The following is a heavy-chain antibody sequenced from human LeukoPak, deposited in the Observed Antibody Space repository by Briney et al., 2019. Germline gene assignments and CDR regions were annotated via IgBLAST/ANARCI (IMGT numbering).Heavy chain of an antibody. CDR2: ISSSSSYI. CDR1: GFTFSSYS. D-gene: IGHD6-19*01. V-gene: IGHV3-21*01. Sequence: GGSLRLSCAASGFTFSSYSMNWVRQAPGKGLEWVSSISSSSSYIYYADSVKGRFTISRGNAKNSLYLQMNSLRAEDTAVYYCARGGAVAGLDYWGQGTLVTVSS. CDR3: ARGGAVAGLDY. J-gene: IGHJ4*02.